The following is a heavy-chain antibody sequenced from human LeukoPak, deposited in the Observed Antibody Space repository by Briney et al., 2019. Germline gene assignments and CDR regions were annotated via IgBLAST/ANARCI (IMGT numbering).Heavy chain of an antibody. D-gene: IGHD2-2*01. CDR1: GGSFSGYY. J-gene: IGHJ4*02. V-gene: IGHV4-34*01. CDR3: ARGAMNCSSTSCYVSHFDY. CDR2: INHSGST. Sequence: SETLSLTCAVYGGSFSGYYWSWISQPPGKGLEWIGEINHSGSTNYNPSLKSRVTISVDTSKNQFSLKLSSVTAADTAVYYCARGAMNCSSTSCYVSHFDYWGQRTLVTVSS.